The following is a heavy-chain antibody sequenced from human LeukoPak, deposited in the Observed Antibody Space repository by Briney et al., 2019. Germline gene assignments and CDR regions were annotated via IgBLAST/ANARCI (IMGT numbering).Heavy chain of an antibody. Sequence: ASVKVSCKASGYTFTGYYMHWVQQAPGQGPEWMGVISPSGGSTTYAQKFQGRVTMTRDMSTSTVYMELSSLRSEDTAVYYCARDPVDSSGYFVPFDFWGQGTLVTVSS. V-gene: IGHV1-46*01. J-gene: IGHJ4*02. D-gene: IGHD3-22*01. CDR1: GYTFTGYY. CDR3: ARDPVDSSGYFVPFDF. CDR2: ISPSGGST.